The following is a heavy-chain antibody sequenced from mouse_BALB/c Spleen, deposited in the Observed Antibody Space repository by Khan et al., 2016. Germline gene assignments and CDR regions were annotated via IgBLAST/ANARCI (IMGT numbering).Heavy chain of an antibody. CDR3: AEDYYGSNWFAY. V-gene: IGHV9-3*02. Sequence: QIQLVQSGPDLKKPGETVKISCKASGYTFTNYGMNWVKQAPGKGLKWMGWINTNTGEPTYAEEFKGRFAFSLETSATTAYLQINNLKNEDTATXFWAEDYYGSNWFAYWGQGTLVTVS. CDR1: GYTFTNYG. CDR2: INTNTGEP. J-gene: IGHJ3*01. D-gene: IGHD1-1*01.